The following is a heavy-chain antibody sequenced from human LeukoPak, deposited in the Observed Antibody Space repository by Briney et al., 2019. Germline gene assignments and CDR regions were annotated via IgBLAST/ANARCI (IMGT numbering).Heavy chain of an antibody. J-gene: IGHJ3*02. V-gene: IGHV3-23*01. CDR3: AKAVGSSGYFSRDAFDI. D-gene: IGHD3-22*01. CDR2: ISGGGSGT. CDR1: GFTFSSYA. Sequence: QAGGSLRLSYAPSGFTFSSYAMSWVRQAPGKGLEWVAVISGGGSGTYYADSVRGRFTISRDNSKNTVYLQMNSLRAEDTAIYYCAKAVGSSGYFSRDAFDIWGQGTMVTVSS.